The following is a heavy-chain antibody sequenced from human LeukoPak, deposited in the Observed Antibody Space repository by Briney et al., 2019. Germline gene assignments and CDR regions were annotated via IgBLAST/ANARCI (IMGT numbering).Heavy chain of an antibody. Sequence: GGSLRLSCAASGFTFSSYEMNWVRQAPGKGLEWVSYISSSGSTIYYADSVKGRFTISRDNAKNSLYLQMNSLKTEDTAVYYCTTGLPYYDSSGYSLTWYYYYYYMDVWGKGTTVTISS. J-gene: IGHJ6*03. D-gene: IGHD3-22*01. CDR1: GFTFSSYE. V-gene: IGHV3-48*03. CDR2: ISSSGSTI. CDR3: TTGLPYYDSSGYSLTWYYYYYYMDV.